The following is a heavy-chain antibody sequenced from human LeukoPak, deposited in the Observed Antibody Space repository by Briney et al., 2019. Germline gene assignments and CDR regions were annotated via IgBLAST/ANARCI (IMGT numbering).Heavy chain of an antibody. CDR1: GGSFSRYY. Sequence: SETLSLTCAVYGGSFSRYYWTWIRQPPGKGLEWVGEVNHSGTTHYNSSLNSRLAISVDTSKNQFSLKLSSVTAADTAVYYCAGNYDTLTGYDYWGQGTLVTVSS. CDR2: VNHSGTT. CDR3: AGNYDTLTGYDY. D-gene: IGHD3-9*01. V-gene: IGHV4-34*01. J-gene: IGHJ4*02.